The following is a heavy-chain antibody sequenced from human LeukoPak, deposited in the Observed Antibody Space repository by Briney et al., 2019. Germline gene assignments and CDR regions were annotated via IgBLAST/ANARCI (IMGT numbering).Heavy chain of an antibody. Sequence: GASVKVSCKASGYTFTSYGISWVRQAPGQGLEWMGWISAYNGNTNYAQKLQGRVTMTTDTSTSTAYMELRSLRSDDTAVYYCARVRAEGWELTINWFDPWGQGTLVTVSS. V-gene: IGHV1-18*01. CDR2: ISAYNGNT. CDR3: ARVRAEGWELTINWFDP. D-gene: IGHD1-26*01. CDR1: GYTFTSYG. J-gene: IGHJ5*02.